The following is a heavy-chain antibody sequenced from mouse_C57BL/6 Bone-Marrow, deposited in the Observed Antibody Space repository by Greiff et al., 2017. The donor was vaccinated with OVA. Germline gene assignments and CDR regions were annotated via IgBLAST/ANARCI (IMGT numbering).Heavy chain of an antibody. D-gene: IGHD2-12*01. CDR2: INPNNGGT. V-gene: IGHV1-26*01. CDR3: ASRYLWYFDV. Sequence: EVQLQQSGPELVKPGASVKISCKASGYTFTDYYMNWVKQSHGKSLEWIGDINPNNGGTSYNQKFKGKATLTVDKSSSTAYMELRSLTSEDSAVYYCASRYLWYFDVWGTGTTVTVSS. J-gene: IGHJ1*03. CDR1: GYTFTDYY.